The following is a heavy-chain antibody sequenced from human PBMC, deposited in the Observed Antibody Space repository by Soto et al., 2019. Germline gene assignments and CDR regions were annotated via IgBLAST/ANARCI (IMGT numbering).Heavy chain of an antibody. CDR2: IIPILGTA. CDR3: ARDRLDCSGGSCRTLDY. V-gene: IGHV1-69*10. Sequence: SVKVSCKASGGTFSSYAISWVRQAPGQGLEWMGGIIPILGTANYAQRFQGRVTITADKSTSTAYMELSSLRSEDTAVYYCARDRLDCSGGSCRTLDYWGQGTLVTVSS. D-gene: IGHD2-15*01. CDR1: GGTFSSYA. J-gene: IGHJ4*02.